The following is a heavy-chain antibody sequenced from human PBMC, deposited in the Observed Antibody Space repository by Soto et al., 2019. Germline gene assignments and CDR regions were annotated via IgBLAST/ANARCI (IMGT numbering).Heavy chain of an antibody. D-gene: IGHD3-3*01. Sequence: GGSLRLSCASSGFTFSSYGMHRVRQAPGKGLEWVAVISYDGSNKYYADSVKGRFTISRDNSKNTLYLQMNSLRAEDTAVYYCAKATGFLANEYYYYYMDVWGKGTTVTVSS. J-gene: IGHJ6*03. CDR2: ISYDGSNK. CDR1: GFTFSSYG. V-gene: IGHV3-30*18. CDR3: AKATGFLANEYYYYYMDV.